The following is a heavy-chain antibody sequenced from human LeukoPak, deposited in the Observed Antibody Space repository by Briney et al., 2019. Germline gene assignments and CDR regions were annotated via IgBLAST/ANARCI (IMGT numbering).Heavy chain of an antibody. CDR1: GFTFSSYW. CDR3: ARDPVGTNWFDP. J-gene: IGHJ5*02. D-gene: IGHD1-1*01. CDR2: INSDGSST. Sequence: GGSLRLSCAASGFTFSSYWMHWVRQAPGKGLVWVSRINSDGSSTSYADSVKGRFTISRDSAKNTLYLQMNSLRAEDTAVYYCARDPVGTNWFDPWGQGTLVTVSS. V-gene: IGHV3-74*01.